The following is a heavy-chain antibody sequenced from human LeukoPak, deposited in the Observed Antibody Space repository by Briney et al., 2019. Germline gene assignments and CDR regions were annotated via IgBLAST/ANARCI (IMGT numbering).Heavy chain of an antibody. Sequence: ASVKVSCKASGYTFTSYGISWVRQAPGQGLEWMGWISAYNGNTNYAQKLQGRVTMTTDTSTSTAYMELSRLRSDDTAVYYCARVGAWGYYYYYMDVWGKGTTVTVSS. CDR2: ISAYNGNT. V-gene: IGHV1-18*01. CDR1: GYTFTSYG. D-gene: IGHD3-16*01. CDR3: ARVGAWGYYYYYMDV. J-gene: IGHJ6*03.